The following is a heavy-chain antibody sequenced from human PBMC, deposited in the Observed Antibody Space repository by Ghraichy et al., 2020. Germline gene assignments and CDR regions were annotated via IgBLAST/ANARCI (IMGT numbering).Heavy chain of an antibody. CDR3: ARGRWHYGDFHYYMDV. CDR2: IIPILGIA. D-gene: IGHD4-17*01. CDR1: GGTFSSYA. V-gene: IGHV1-69*04. J-gene: IGHJ6*03. Sequence: SVKVSCKASGGTFSSYAISWVQQAPRQGLEWMGRIIPILGIANYAQKFQGRVTITADKSTSTAYMELSSLRSEDTAVYYCARGRWHYGDFHYYMDVWGKGTTVTVSS.